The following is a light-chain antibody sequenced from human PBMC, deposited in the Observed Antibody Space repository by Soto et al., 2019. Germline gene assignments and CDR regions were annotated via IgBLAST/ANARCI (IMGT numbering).Light chain of an antibody. CDR1: SSDVGGYNY. CDR2: EVS. V-gene: IGLV2-14*01. Sequence: QSVLTQPASVSGSPGQSITISCTGTSSDVGGYNYVSWYQQHPGKAPKLMIYEVSNRPSGVSNRFSGSKSGNTASLTISGLQAEDEADYYCSSYTSSSTSNYVFGTGTKSPS. J-gene: IGLJ1*01. CDR3: SSYTSSSTSNYV.